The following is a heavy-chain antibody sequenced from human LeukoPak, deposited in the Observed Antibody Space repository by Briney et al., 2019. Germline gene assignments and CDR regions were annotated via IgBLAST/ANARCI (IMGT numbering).Heavy chain of an antibody. CDR2: IKEDGSAK. CDR3: ARDMQLST. V-gene: IGHV3-7*05. D-gene: IGHD3-16*02. CDR1: GFIFSSYW. Sequence: SGGSLRLSCAASGFIFSSYWMNWVRQAPGKGLEWVANIKEDGSAKYYVDSVKGRFTISRDNSKDTLFLQMNSLRAEDTAIYYCARDMQLSTWGLGTMVTVSS. J-gene: IGHJ3*01.